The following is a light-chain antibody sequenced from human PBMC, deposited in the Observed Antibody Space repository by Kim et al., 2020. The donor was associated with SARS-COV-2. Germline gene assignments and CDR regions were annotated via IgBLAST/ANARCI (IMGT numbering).Light chain of an antibody. CDR1: QSVSSY. V-gene: IGKV3-11*01. CDR2: DAS. CDR3: QQRSNWPPT. Sequence: LSPGERATLSCRASQSVSSYLAWYQQKPGQAPRLLIYDASNRATGIPARFSGSGSGTDFTLTISSLEPEDFAVYYCQQRSNWPPTFGQGTKVEIK. J-gene: IGKJ1*01.